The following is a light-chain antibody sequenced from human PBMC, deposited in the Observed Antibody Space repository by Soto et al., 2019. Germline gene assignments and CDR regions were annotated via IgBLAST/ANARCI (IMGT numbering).Light chain of an antibody. CDR2: GAS. CDR1: QGVSTN. Sequence: EIVMTQSPATLSVSPGETATLSCRASQGVSTNLAWYQQKVGQTPRLIVYGASTRATGVPPRFSGSGSGTEFTLTISSLQSEDVAVYFCLQYNDWPPIFTFGPGTKVDFK. V-gene: IGKV3-15*01. J-gene: IGKJ3*01. CDR3: LQYNDWPPIFT.